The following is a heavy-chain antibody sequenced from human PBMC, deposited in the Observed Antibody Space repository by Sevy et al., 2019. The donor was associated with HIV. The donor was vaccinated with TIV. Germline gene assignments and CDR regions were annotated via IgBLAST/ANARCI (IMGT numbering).Heavy chain of an antibody. CDR1: GFNFRIYA. D-gene: IGHD1-26*01. J-gene: IGHJ4*02. CDR2: ISYDGSDK. CDR3: ATSRQGATYGY. V-gene: IGHV3-30*03. Sequence: SLRLSCAASGFNFRIYAMHWVRQAPGKGLEWVAVISYDGSDKFYAESVKGRFTISRDNSKNMVFLQLNSLRGDDTAVYYCATSRQGATYGYWGQGTPVTVSS.